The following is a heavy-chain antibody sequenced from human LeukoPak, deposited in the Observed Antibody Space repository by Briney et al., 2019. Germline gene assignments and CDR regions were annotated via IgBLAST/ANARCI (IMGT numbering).Heavy chain of an antibody. CDR1: GGSFSGYY. CDR3: ARANYGSGSYYGYYYYYMDV. V-gene: IGHV4-34*01. D-gene: IGHD3-10*01. CDR2: INHSGST. J-gene: IGHJ6*03. Sequence: SETLSLTCAVYGGSFSGYYWSWIRQPPGKGLEWIGEINHSGSTNYNPSLKSRVTMSVDTSKNQFSLKLSSVTAADTAVYYCARANYGSGSYYGYYYYYMDVWGEGTTVTISS.